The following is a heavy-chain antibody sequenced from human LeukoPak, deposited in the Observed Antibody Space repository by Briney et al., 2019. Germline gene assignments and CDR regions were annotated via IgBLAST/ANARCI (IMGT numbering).Heavy chain of an antibody. V-gene: IGHV6-1*01. D-gene: IGHD6-13*01. CDR3: AMTPNLYSSSWYGYNWFDP. CDR1: GDSVSSNSAA. J-gene: IGHJ5*02. Sequence: SQTLSLTCAISGDSVSSNSAAWNWIRQSPSRGLEWLGRTYYRSKWYNDYAVSVKSRITINPDTSKNQFSLQLNSVTPEDTAVYYCAMTPNLYSSSWYGYNWFDPWGQGTLVTVSS. CDR2: TYYRSKWYN.